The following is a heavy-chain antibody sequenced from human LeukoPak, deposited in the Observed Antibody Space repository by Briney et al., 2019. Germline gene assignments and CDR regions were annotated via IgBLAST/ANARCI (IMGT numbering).Heavy chain of an antibody. CDR3: ARCRSRCNNGFDM. V-gene: IGHV4-59*01. CDR2: IYYSGST. CDR1: GASISGSY. J-gene: IGHJ3*02. D-gene: IGHD2/OR15-2a*01. Sequence: SETLSLTCSVSGASISGSYWSWIRQPPGKGLEWFGHIYYSGSTTYNPSLKSRVTISVDSSKNQSSLRLSSVTAADTAVYFCARCRSRCNNGFDMWGQGTMVSVSS.